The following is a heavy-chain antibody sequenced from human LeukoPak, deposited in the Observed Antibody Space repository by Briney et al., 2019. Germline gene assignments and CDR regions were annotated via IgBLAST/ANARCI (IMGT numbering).Heavy chain of an antibody. CDR2: IRYNGNNK. Sequence: GGSLRLSCAASGFTFSTYGMHWVRQAPGKGLEWVAFIRYNGNNKYYADSVKGRFTISRDNSKNSLYLQMNSLRAEDTAVYYCARREIAAAALDPWGQGTLVTVSS. D-gene: IGHD6-13*01. J-gene: IGHJ5*02. CDR1: GFTFSTYG. CDR3: ARREIAAAALDP. V-gene: IGHV3-30*02.